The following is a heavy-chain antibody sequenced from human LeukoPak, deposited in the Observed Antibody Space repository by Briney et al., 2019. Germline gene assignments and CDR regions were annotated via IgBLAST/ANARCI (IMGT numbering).Heavy chain of an antibody. CDR2: ISGYNGNT. CDR3: ARTSSSWYQDAFDI. D-gene: IGHD6-13*01. J-gene: IGHJ3*02. CDR1: GYTFTGYY. V-gene: IGHV1-18*04. Sequence: GASVKVSCKASGYTFTGYYMHWVRQAPGQGLEWMGWISGYNGNTNYPQKFQGRVTITADESTSTAYMELSSLRSEDTAVYYCARTSSSWYQDAFDIWGQGTMVTVSS.